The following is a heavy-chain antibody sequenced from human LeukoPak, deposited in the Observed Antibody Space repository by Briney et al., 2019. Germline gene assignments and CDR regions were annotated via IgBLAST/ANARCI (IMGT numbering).Heavy chain of an antibody. Sequence: PSETLSLTCTVSGGSVSSGSYYWSWIRQPPGKGLEWIGNIYYTGSTNYNPSLKSRVTISVDTSKNQFSLKLSSVTAADTAEYYCARRGSSSSGDAFDIWGQGTMVTVSS. V-gene: IGHV4-61*01. D-gene: IGHD6-13*01. CDR2: IYYTGST. CDR1: GGSVSSGSYY. J-gene: IGHJ3*02. CDR3: ARRGSSSSGDAFDI.